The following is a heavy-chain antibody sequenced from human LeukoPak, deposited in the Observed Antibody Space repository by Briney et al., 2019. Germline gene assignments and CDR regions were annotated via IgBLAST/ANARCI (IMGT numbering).Heavy chain of an antibody. CDR1: GFTFSSYG. CDR3: AKAAYYYDSSGFEPRYYFDY. J-gene: IGHJ4*02. D-gene: IGHD3-22*01. Sequence: TGGSLRLSCAASGFTFSSYGMPWVRQAPGKGLEWVAVISYDGSNKYYADSVKGRFTISRDNSKNTLYLQMNSLRAEDTAVYYCAKAAYYYDSSGFEPRYYFDYWGQGTLVTVSS. V-gene: IGHV3-30*18. CDR2: ISYDGSNK.